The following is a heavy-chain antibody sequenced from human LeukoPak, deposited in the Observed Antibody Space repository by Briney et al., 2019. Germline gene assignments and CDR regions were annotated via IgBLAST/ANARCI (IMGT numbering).Heavy chain of an antibody. Sequence: NPSETLSLTCAVSGGSISSSNWWSWIRQPPGKGLEWIGEIYHSGSTNYNPSLKSRVTISVDTSKNQFSLKLSSVTAADTAVYYCTRGSIAYYYMDVWGKGTTVTISS. CDR2: IYHSGST. CDR1: GGSISSSNW. J-gene: IGHJ6*03. V-gene: IGHV4-4*02. CDR3: TRGSIAYYYMDV. D-gene: IGHD3-22*01.